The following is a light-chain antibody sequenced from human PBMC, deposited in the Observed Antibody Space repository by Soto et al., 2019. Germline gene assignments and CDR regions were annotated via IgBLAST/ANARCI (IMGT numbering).Light chain of an antibody. Sequence: EIVLTPSPATLFLSPGERATLSCRASQSVSRYLVWYQQKPGQAPRLLIYDASNRATGLPGMFSGSGSTKDFTPTSSSQEPEDFAVYYCQQRGNWPRTFGQGTRLEIK. V-gene: IGKV3-11*01. CDR2: DAS. CDR1: QSVSRY. J-gene: IGKJ2*01. CDR3: QQRGNWPRT.